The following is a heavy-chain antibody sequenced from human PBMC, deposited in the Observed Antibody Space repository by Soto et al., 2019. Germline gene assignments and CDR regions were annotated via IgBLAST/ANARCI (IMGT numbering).Heavy chain of an antibody. CDR2: ISGGGGST. CDR3: AKDAESAYNFWSGTDY. V-gene: IGHV3-23*01. J-gene: IGHJ4*02. D-gene: IGHD3-3*01. Sequence: EVQLLESGGDLVQPGGSLRLSCAASGFTFSSYAMSWVRQAPGKGLGWVSSISGGGGSTHYGDSVKGRFTISRDNSRNTLYLQMNGLRAEDTAVYYCAKDAESAYNFWSGTDYWGRGTLDTVSS. CDR1: GFTFSSYA.